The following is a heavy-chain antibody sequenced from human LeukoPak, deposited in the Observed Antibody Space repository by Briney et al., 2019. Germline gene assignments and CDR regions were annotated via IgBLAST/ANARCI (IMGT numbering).Heavy chain of an antibody. CDR2: IYAGGNT. V-gene: IGHV4-4*07. J-gene: IGHJ3*01. Sequence: PSETLSLTCTVSGDFINSYYWSWIRQPAGKGLEWIGRIYAGGNTKYNPSLKSRVTMSIDTSKNQFSLGLNSVTAADTAVYYCARGTITIFKVIIIEGAFDLWGQGTVVTVSS. CDR3: ARGTITIFKVIIIEGAFDL. D-gene: IGHD3-3*01. CDR1: GDFINSYY.